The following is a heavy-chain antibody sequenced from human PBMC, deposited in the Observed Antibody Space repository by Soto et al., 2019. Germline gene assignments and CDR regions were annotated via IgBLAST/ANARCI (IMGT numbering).Heavy chain of an antibody. CDR3: ARGQISAAWIDY. CDR1: GGSISSGGYY. CDR2: IYYSGST. J-gene: IGHJ4*02. V-gene: IGHV4-31*02. D-gene: IGHD6-13*01. Sequence: SETLSLTCSISGGSISSGGYYWSWIRQHPGKGLEWIGYIYYSGSTYYNPSLKSRVTISVDTSKNQFSLKVSSVTAADTAVYYCARGQISAAWIDYWGQGTLVTVSS.